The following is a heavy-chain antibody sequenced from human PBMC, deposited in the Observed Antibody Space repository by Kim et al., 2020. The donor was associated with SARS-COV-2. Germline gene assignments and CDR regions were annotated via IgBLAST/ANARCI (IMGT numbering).Heavy chain of an antibody. CDR3: ASVTSPYYYGSGSYAFDI. V-gene: IGHV1-3*01. J-gene: IGHJ3*02. CDR2: INAGNGNT. Sequence: ASVKVSCKASGYTFTSYAMHWVRQAPGQRLEWMGWINAGNGNTKYSQKFQGRVTITRDTSASTAYMELSSLRSEDTAVYYCASVTSPYYYGSGSYAFDIWGQGTMVTVSS. CDR1: GYTFTSYA. D-gene: IGHD3-10*01.